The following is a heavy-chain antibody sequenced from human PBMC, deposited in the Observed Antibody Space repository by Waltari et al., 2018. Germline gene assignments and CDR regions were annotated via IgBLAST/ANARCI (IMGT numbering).Heavy chain of an antibody. CDR3: ARGRQQQPMGYMDV. CDR2: AFYTGST. J-gene: IGHJ6*03. D-gene: IGHD6-13*01. V-gene: IGHV4-59*01. Sequence: QVQLQESGPGLVRPSATLSLTCTVSGGSLNTFFWHWIRQPPGGGLEWIGFAFYTGSTSYKPTLKSRVTISLDTSKKHFSLTLSSVTAADTAVYYCARGRQQQPMGYMDVWGKGTTVTVSS. CDR1: GGSLNTFF.